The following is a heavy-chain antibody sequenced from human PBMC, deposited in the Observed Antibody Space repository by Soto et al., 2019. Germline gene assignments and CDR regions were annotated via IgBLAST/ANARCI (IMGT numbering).Heavy chain of an antibody. CDR2: ISGSGGST. J-gene: IGHJ4*02. D-gene: IGHD6-13*01. V-gene: IGHV3-23*01. Sequence: EVQLLESGGGLVQPGGSLRLSCAASGFTFSSYAMSWVRQAPGKGLEWVSAISGSGGSTYYADSVKGRFTISRDNSKNTLYLQMNRLRAEDTAVYYCAKQDGPGIAAAGTGGIDYWGQGTLVTVSS. CDR3: AKQDGPGIAAAGTGGIDY. CDR1: GFTFSSYA.